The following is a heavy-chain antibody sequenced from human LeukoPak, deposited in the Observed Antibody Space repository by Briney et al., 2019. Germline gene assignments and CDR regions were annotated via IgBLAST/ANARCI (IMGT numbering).Heavy chain of an antibody. CDR1: GGTFSSYA. V-gene: IGHV1-69*04. D-gene: IGHD6-19*01. CDR3: ARRGDEIAVAGKGWHNWFDP. Sequence: SVKVSCKASGGTFSSYAISWVRQAPGQGLEWMGRIIPILGIANYAQKFQGRVTITADKSTSTAYMELSSLRSEDTAVYYCARRGDEIAVAGKGWHNWFDPWGQGTLVTVSS. J-gene: IGHJ5*02. CDR2: IIPILGIA.